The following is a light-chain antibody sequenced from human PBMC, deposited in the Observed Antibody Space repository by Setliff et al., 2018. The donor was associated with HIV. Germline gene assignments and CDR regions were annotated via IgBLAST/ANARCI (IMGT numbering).Light chain of an antibody. CDR1: SSNVGKYGF. CDR3: CSYAGSDYV. Sequence: QSVLAQPASVSGSPGQSITISCTGNSSNVGKYGFVSWYRQYPGKAPQLTIYEVSKRPSGVSKRFSGSKSGNEASLTISGLQADDEADYYCCSYAGSDYVFGTGTKVTVL. V-gene: IGLV2-23*02. CDR2: EVS. J-gene: IGLJ1*01.